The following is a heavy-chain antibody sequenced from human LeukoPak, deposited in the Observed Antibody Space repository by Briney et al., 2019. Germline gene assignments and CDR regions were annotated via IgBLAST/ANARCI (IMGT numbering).Heavy chain of an antibody. CDR2: INHSGST. CDR1: GGSFSGYY. CDR3: ARTRMGYYYGSGSPFDY. Sequence: SETLSLTCAVYGGSFSGYYWSWIRQPPGKGLEWIGEINHSGSTNYNPSLKSRVTISVDTSKNQFSLKLSSVTAADTAVYYCARTRMGYYYGSGSPFDYWGQGTLVTVSS. V-gene: IGHV4-34*01. D-gene: IGHD3-10*01. J-gene: IGHJ4*02.